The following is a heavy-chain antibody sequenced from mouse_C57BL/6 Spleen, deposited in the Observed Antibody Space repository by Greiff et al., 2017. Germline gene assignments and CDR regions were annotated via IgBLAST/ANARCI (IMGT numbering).Heavy chain of an antibody. J-gene: IGHJ4*01. CDR3: ARRGYDHAMDY. D-gene: IGHD2-3*01. V-gene: IGHV1-64*01. Sequence: VQLQQSGAELVKPGASVKLSCKASGYTFTSYWMHWVKQRPGQGLEWIGMIHPNSGSTNYNEKFKSKATLTVDKSSSTAYMQLSSLTSEDSAVYYCARRGYDHAMDYWGQGTSVTVSS. CDR1: GYTFTSYW. CDR2: IHPNSGST.